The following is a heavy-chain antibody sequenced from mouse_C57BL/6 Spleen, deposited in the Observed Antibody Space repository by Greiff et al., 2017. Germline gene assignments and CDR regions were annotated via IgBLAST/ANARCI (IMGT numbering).Heavy chain of an antibody. CDR1: GFTFSSYG. CDR3: ARRGLGSYYGSSYGY. CDR2: ISSGGSYT. V-gene: IGHV5-6*02. Sequence: EVKLVESGGDLVKPGGSLKLSCAASGFTFSSYGMSWVRQTPDKRLEWVATISSGGSYTYYPDSVQGRFTISRDNAKNTLYLQMSRLKSEDTAMYYCARRGLGSYYGSSYGYWGQGTTLTVSS. D-gene: IGHD1-1*01. J-gene: IGHJ2*01.